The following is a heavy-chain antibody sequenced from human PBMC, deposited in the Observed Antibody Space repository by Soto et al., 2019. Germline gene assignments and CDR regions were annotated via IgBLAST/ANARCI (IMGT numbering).Heavy chain of an antibody. J-gene: IGHJ4*02. CDR3: ARGLNYYGSGSYL. Sequence: RSLTCAVYGGSFSGYYWSWIRQPPGKGLEWIGEINHSGSTNYNQSLKSRVTISVDTSKNQFSLKLSSVTAADTAVYYCARGLNYYGSGSYLWGQGTLVTVSS. V-gene: IGHV4-34*01. CDR2: INHSGST. CDR1: GGSFSGYY. D-gene: IGHD3-10*01.